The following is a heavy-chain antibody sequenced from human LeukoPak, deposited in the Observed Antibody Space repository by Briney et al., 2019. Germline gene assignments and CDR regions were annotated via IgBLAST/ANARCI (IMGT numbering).Heavy chain of an antibody. CDR1: GGSISNSNYY. D-gene: IGHD1-26*01. Sequence: SETLSLTCTVSGGSISNSNYYWAWIRQPPGTGLEWIGSIYYSGTTNYNPSLKSRVTISVDTSKNQFSLKLSSVTAADTAVYYCARRIVGATKPIYYYYYMDVWGKGTTVTISS. V-gene: IGHV4-39*07. J-gene: IGHJ6*03. CDR3: ARRIVGATKPIYYYYYMDV. CDR2: IYYSGTT.